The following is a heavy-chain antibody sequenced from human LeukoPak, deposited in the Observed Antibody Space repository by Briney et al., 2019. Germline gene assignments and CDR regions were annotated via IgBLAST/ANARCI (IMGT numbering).Heavy chain of an antibody. V-gene: IGHV1-2*02. J-gene: IGHJ5*02. D-gene: IGHD2-21*02. CDR1: GYIFIDNY. CDR3: ARAGHCGAGCYFWFDL. CDR2: INSKTGGT. Sequence: ASVKVSCKASGYIFIDNYMHWLRQAPGQGLEWVGWINSKTGGTNYAQKFQGRVTMTRDTSISTAYMELSSLRSDDTATYYCARAGHCGAGCYFWFDLWGQGTLVTVSS.